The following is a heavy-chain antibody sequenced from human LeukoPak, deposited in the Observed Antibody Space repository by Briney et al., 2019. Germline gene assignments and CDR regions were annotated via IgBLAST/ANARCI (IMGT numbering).Heavy chain of an antibody. CDR1: GYTFTSYD. D-gene: IGHD3-9*01. CDR2: MNPNSGNT. Sequence: ASVKVSCKASGYTFTSYDINWVRQATGQGLEWMGWMNPNSGNTGYAQKFQGRVTITRNTSISTAYMELSSLRSEDTAVYYCARSHTYYDILTTNNWFDPWGQGTLVTVSS. CDR3: ARSHTYYDILTTNNWFDP. J-gene: IGHJ5*02. V-gene: IGHV1-8*03.